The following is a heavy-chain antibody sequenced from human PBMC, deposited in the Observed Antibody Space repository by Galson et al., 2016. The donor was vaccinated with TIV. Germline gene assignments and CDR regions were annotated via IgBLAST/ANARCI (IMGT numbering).Heavy chain of an antibody. CDR3: ARDIPCGGSCYFFND. D-gene: IGHD2-15*01. CDR2: VLPISATT. Sequence: SVKVSCKASGGTLNSYAINWVRQAPGQGLEWMGGVLPISATTNYAQKFQGRVSITTDESTSTVYMELRSLRSEDTAVYFCARDIPCGGSCYFFNDWGQGTLVTVSS. V-gene: IGHV1-69*05. CDR1: GGTLNSYA. J-gene: IGHJ4*02.